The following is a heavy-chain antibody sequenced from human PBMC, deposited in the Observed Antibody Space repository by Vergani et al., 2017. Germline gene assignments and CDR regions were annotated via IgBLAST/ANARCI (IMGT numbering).Heavy chain of an antibody. Sequence: QVQLVQSGSEFKKPGASVKVSCKASGYTFTTYAMNWVRQAPGQGLEWMGWINTNTGNPTYAQGFTGRFVFSLDTSVTTAYLQISSLKAEDTAVYYCARDLSSSWESANDYYYGMDVWGQGTTVTVSS. CDR1: GYTFTTYA. V-gene: IGHV7-4-1*02. J-gene: IGHJ6*02. CDR3: ARDLSSSWESANDYYYGMDV. D-gene: IGHD6-13*01. CDR2: INTNTGNP.